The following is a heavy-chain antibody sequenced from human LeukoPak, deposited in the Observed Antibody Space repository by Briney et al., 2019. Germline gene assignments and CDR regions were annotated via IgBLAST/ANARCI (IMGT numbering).Heavy chain of an antibody. CDR1: GGSISSYY. Sequence: SETQSLTCTVSGGSISSYYWSWIRQPPGKGLEWIGYIYYSGSTNYNPSLKSRVTISVDTSKNQFSLKLSSVTAADTAVYYCARDKPRVVSSSWYGWFDPWGQGTLVTVSS. V-gene: IGHV4-59*01. J-gene: IGHJ5*02. D-gene: IGHD6-13*01. CDR2: IYYSGST. CDR3: ARDKPRVVSSSWYGWFDP.